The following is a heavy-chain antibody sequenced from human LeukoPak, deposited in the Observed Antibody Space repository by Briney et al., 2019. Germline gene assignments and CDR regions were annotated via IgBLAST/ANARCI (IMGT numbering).Heavy chain of an antibody. CDR2: ISWNRGSI. J-gene: IGHJ5*02. D-gene: IGHD5-18*01. CDR3: AKGRSRGYSYGFIFP. V-gene: IGHV3-9*01. Sequence: GRSLRLSCAASGFTFDDYAMHWVRQAPGKGLEWVSGISWNRGSIGYADSVKGRFTISRDNAKNSLYLQMNSLRAEDTALYYCAKGRSRGYSYGFIFPWGQGTLVTVSS. CDR1: GFTFDDYA.